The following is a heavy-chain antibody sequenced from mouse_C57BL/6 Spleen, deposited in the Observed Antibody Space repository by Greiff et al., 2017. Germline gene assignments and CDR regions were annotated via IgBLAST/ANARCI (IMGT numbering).Heavy chain of an antibody. CDR3: TRDSTVRYAMDY. J-gene: IGHJ4*01. D-gene: IGHD2-1*01. CDR1: GFTFSDAW. V-gene: IGHV6-6*01. CDR2: IRNKANNHAT. Sequence: EVNVVESGGGLVQPGGSMKLSCAASGFTFSDAWMDWVRQSREKGLEWVAEIRNKANNHATYYAESKNERFTMARDDSTSSDSQQMNSIRAEDTVIYYCTRDSTVRYAMDYWGQGTSVTVSS.